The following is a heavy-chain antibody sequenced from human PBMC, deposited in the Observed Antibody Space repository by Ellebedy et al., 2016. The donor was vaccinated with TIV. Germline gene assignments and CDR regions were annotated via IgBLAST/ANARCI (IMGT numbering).Heavy chain of an antibody. J-gene: IGHJ6*02. V-gene: IGHV3-21*01. CDR1: GFTFSSYS. Sequence: GESLKISCAASGFTFSSYSMNWVRQAPGKGLEWVSSISSSSSYIYYADSVKGRFTISRDNAKNSLYLQMNSLRAEDTAVYYCARETLDGEQQLVVVGYGMDVWGQGTTVTVSS. CDR3: ARETLDGEQQLVVVGYGMDV. CDR2: ISSSSSYI. D-gene: IGHD6-13*01.